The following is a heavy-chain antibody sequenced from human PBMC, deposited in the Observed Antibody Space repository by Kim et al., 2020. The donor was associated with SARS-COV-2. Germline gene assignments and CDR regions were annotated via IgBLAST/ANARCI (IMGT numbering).Heavy chain of an antibody. D-gene: IGHD6-13*01. CDR3: AKVQQLGSFDY. CDR2: ST. Sequence: STYYAAPVKGRFTISRDNSKNTLYQQLNSLRAEDTAVYYCAKVQQLGSFDYWGQGTLVTVSS. V-gene: IGHV3-23*01. J-gene: IGHJ4*02.